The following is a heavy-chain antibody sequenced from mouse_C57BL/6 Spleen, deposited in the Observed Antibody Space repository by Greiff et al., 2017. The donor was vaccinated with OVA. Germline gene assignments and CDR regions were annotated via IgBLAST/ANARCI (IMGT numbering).Heavy chain of an antibody. D-gene: IGHD2-1*01. J-gene: IGHJ3*01. CDR2: IDPETGGT. CDR3: TRVRVYYGNYG. V-gene: IGHV1-15*01. Sequence: VKLVESGAELVRPGASVTLSCKASGYTFTDYEMHWVKQTPVHGLEWIGAIDPETGGTAYNQKFKGKAILTADKSSSTAYMELRSLTSEDSAVYYCTRVRVYYGNYGWGQGTLVTVSA. CDR1: GYTFTDYE.